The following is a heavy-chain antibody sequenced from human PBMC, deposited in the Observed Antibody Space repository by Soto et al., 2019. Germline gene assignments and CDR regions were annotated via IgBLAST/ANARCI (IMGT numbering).Heavy chain of an antibody. CDR2: ISSSSSYI. Sequence: GESLKISCAASGFTFSSYSMNWVRQAPGKGLEWVSSISSSSSYIYYADSVKGRFTISRDNAKNSLYLQMNSLRAEDTAVYYCAREDSSSSGYYYYYMDVWGKGTTVTVSS. V-gene: IGHV3-21*01. CDR3: AREDSSSSGYYYYYMDV. J-gene: IGHJ6*03. CDR1: GFTFSSYS. D-gene: IGHD6-6*01.